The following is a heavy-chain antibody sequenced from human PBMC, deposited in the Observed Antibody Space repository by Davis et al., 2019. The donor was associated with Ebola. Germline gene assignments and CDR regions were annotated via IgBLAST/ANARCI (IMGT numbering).Heavy chain of an antibody. CDR2: MNPNSGNT. D-gene: IGHD6-6*01. CDR1: AYTFTRYD. CDR3: ARRQLVPILYYYYYGMDV. Sequence: ASVKVSCKASAYTFTRYDLNWVRQATGQGLEWMGWMNPNSGNTGYAQKFQGRVTMTRNTSISTAYMELSSLRSEDTAVYYCARRQLVPILYYYYYGMDVWGKGTTVTVSS. J-gene: IGHJ6*04. V-gene: IGHV1-8*01.